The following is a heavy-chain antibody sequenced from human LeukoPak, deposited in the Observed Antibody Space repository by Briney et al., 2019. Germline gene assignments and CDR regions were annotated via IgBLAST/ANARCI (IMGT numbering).Heavy chain of an antibody. CDR2: ISGSGGST. V-gene: IGHV3-23*01. D-gene: IGHD3-3*01. CDR3: AKMGITIFGVNSWIDY. Sequence: GGSLRLSCAASGFTFSSYAMSWVRQAPGKGLEWVSAISGSGGSTYYADSVKGRFTISRDNSKNTLYLQMNSLRAEDTAVYYCAKMGITIFGVNSWIDYWGQGTLVTVSS. CDR1: GFTFSSYA. J-gene: IGHJ4*02.